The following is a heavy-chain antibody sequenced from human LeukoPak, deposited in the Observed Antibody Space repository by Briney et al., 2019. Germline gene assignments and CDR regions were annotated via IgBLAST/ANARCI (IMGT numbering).Heavy chain of an antibody. CDR2: IYPGDSDT. V-gene: IGHV5-51*01. CDR1: GYSFPDYW. Sequence: GASLEISCQGSGYSFPDYWIGWVRQLPGKGLEWMGIIYPGDSDTRYSPSFQGQVTISADKSISTAYLQWSSLKASDTAMYYCARVPQGSSWVDYWGRGTLITVSS. D-gene: IGHD6-13*01. CDR3: ARVPQGSSWVDY. J-gene: IGHJ4*02.